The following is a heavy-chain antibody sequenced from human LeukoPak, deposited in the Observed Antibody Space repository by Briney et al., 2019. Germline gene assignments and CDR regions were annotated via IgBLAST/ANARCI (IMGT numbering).Heavy chain of an antibody. D-gene: IGHD2-2*01. J-gene: IGHJ4*02. CDR3: ARDVCSSTNCYPSY. Sequence: GGSLRLSCAASGFTFSTYGMNWVRQAPGKGLEWVSYISSSGTNIYYADSVEGRFTISRDNAKNFLYLQMNSLRAKDTAVYYCARDVCSSTNCYPSYWGQGTLVTVSS. CDR2: ISSSGTNI. CDR1: GFTFSTYG. V-gene: IGHV3-48*04.